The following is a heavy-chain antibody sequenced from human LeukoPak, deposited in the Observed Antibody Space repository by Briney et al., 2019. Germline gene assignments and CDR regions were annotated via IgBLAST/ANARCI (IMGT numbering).Heavy chain of an antibody. Sequence: PGGSLRLSCAASGFTFSSYGMHWVRQAPGKGLEWVAVISYDGSNKYYADSVKGRFTISRDNSKNTLYLQMNSLRAEDTAVYYCARDRAIAVAGNFDYWGQGTLVTVSS. CDR3: ARDRAIAVAGNFDY. CDR1: GFTFSSYG. V-gene: IGHV3-30*03. J-gene: IGHJ4*02. CDR2: ISYDGSNK. D-gene: IGHD6-19*01.